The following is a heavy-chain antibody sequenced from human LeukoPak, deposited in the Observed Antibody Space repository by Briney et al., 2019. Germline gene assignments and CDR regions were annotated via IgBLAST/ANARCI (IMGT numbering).Heavy chain of an antibody. CDR2: INHSGST. CDR1: GGSFSGYY. D-gene: IGHD4-17*01. CDR3: ARNYGFYYYYYMDV. V-gene: IGHV4-34*01. Sequence: SETLSLTCAVYGGSFSGYYWSWIRQPPGKGLEWIGEINHSGSTNYNPSLKSRVTISVDTSKNQFSLKLSSVTAADTAVYYCARNYGFYYYYYMDVWGKGTTVTISS. J-gene: IGHJ6*03.